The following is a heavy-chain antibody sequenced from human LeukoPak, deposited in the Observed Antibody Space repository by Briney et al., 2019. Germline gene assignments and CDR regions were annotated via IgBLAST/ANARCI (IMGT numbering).Heavy chain of an antibody. CDR3: ARADIVVVTATLDI. CDR1: GFTFSSYG. D-gene: IGHD2-21*02. Sequence: GGSLRLSCAASGFTFSSYGMHWVRQAPGKGLEWVAVIWYDGSNKYYADSVKGRFTISRDNSKNTLYLQMNSLRAEDTAVYYCARADIVVVTATLDIWGQGTMVTVSS. V-gene: IGHV3-33*01. CDR2: IWYDGSNK. J-gene: IGHJ3*02.